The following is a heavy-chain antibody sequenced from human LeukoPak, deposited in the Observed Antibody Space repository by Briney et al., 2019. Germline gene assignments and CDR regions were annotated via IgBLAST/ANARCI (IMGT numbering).Heavy chain of an antibody. J-gene: IGHJ4*02. V-gene: IGHV3-23*01. Sequence: GSLTLSCATSRFTFRNNAMSWVRQAPGKGLEWVSAIGGSGGSTYYADSVKGRFTISRDNSKNTLYLQMNSLRAEDTAVYYCARGITMLRGVISYFDYWGQGTLVTVSS. D-gene: IGHD3-10*01. CDR3: ARGITMLRGVISYFDY. CDR1: RFTFRNNA. CDR2: IGGSGGST.